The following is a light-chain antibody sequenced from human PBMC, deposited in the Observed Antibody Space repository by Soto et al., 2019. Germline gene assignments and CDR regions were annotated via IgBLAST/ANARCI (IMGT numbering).Light chain of an antibody. V-gene: IGKV1-5*01. Sequence: IPTSESPSSLSAYVGDTVTTTCRASQRMSGWLAWHQQKPGKSPKLLIYDVSALKRGVPPRFSGSGSGTEFTLTISSLQPDDFATYYCQQYESRWVTFGQGTNVDIK. CDR1: QRMSGW. CDR2: DVS. CDR3: QQYESRWVT. J-gene: IGKJ1*01.